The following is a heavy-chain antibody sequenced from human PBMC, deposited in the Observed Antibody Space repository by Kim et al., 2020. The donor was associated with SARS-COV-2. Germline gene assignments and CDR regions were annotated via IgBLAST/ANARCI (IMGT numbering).Heavy chain of an antibody. V-gene: IGHV4-31*03. CDR2: IYYSGST. J-gene: IGHJ4*02. D-gene: IGHD4-17*01. Sequence: SETLSLTCTVSGGSISSGGYYWSWIRQHPGKGLEWIGYIYYSGSTYYNPSLKSRVTISVDTSKNQFSLKLSSVTAADTAVYYCARGASYGGNSPRVFDYWGQGTLVTVSS. CDR1: GGSISSGGYY. CDR3: ARGASYGGNSPRVFDY.